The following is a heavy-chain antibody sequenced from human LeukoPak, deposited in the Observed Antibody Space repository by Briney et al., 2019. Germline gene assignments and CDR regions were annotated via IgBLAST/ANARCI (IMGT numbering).Heavy chain of an antibody. V-gene: IGHV4-59*08. CDR2: IYYSGST. CDR3: ARLMDGDYLDY. J-gene: IGHJ4*02. Sequence: SETLSLTCTVSGGSISSYYRSWIRQPPGKGLEGIGYIYYSGSTNYTPSLKSRVTISVDTSKNQFSLKLSSVTAADTAVYYCARLMDGDYLDYWGQGTLVTVSS. D-gene: IGHD2-8*01. CDR1: GGSISSYY.